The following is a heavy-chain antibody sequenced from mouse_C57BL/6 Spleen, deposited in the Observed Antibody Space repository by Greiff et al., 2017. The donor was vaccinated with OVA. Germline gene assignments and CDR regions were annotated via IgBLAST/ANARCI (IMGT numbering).Heavy chain of an antibody. CDR2: IDPSDSYT. CDR3: ARPLYGSSYANYAMDY. Sequence: VQLQQPGAELVKPGASVKLSCKASGYTFTSYWMQWVKQRPGQGLEWIGEIDPSDSYTNYNQKFKGKATLTVDTSSSTAYMQLSSLTSEDSAVYYCARPLYGSSYANYAMDYWGQGTSVTVSS. V-gene: IGHV1-50*01. D-gene: IGHD1-1*01. J-gene: IGHJ4*01. CDR1: GYTFTSYW.